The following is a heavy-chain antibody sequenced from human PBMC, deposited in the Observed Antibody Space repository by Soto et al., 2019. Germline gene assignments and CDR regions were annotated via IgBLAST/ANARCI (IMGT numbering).Heavy chain of an antibody. V-gene: IGHV4-59*01. CDR1: GGSISSYY. CDR3: ARGYPIFDY. CDR2: IYYSGST. J-gene: IGHJ4*02. Sequence: SETLSLTCTVSGGSISSYYWSWIRQPPGKGLEWIGYIYYSGSTNYNPSLKSRVTISADTSKNQFSLKLSSVTAAGAAVYYCARGYPIFDYWGQGTLVTVSS. D-gene: IGHD2-15*01.